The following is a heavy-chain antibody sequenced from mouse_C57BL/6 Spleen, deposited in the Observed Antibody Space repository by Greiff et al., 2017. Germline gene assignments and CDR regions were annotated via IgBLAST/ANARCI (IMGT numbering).Heavy chain of an antibody. CDR3: ARSGGRGDYFDY. V-gene: IGHV1-50*01. CDR2: IDPSDSST. CDR1: GYTFTSYW. Sequence: VQLQQPGAELVKPGASVKLSCKASGYTFTSYWMQWVKQRPGPGLEWIGEIDPSDSSTNYNQKFKGKATLTVDTSSSTAYMQLSSLTSDDSAVYYCARSGGRGDYFDYWGQGTTLTVSS. D-gene: IGHD1-1*01. J-gene: IGHJ2*01.